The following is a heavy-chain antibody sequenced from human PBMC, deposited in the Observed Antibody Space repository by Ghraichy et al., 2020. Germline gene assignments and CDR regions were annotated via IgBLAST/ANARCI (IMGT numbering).Heavy chain of an antibody. J-gene: IGHJ4*02. CDR1: GFTFSDYE. V-gene: IGHV3-48*03. CDR2: ISSTGSSI. CDR3: ARRYESTGYYQTPLDY. D-gene: IGHD3-22*01. Sequence: GGSLRLSCAGSGFTFSDYEMNWVRQAPGKGLEWIAYISSTGSSIYYADSMKGRFTISRDNVKSSVYLQMNSLRVEDTAVYYCARRYESTGYYQTPLDYWGQGTLVSVSS.